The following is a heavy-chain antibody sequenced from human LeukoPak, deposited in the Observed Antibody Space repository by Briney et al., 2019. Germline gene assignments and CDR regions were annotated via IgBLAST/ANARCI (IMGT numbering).Heavy chain of an antibody. CDR3: ARDVGIAVAGVFDY. CDR2: ISSNGGST. Sequence: GGSLRLSCAASGFSFSSYGMHWVRQAPGKGLEYVSGISSNGGSTYYANSVKGRFTISRDNSRNTLYLQMGSLRAEDMAVYYCARDVGIAVAGVFDYCGQGTLVTVSS. V-gene: IGHV3-64*01. J-gene: IGHJ4*02. D-gene: IGHD6-19*01. CDR1: GFSFSSYG.